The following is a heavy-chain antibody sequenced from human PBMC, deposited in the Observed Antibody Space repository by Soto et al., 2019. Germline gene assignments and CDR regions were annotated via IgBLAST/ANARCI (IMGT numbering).Heavy chain of an antibody. J-gene: IGHJ4*02. V-gene: IGHV1-18*01. Sequence: GASVKGSCKASGYTFTSYGISWVRQAPGQGREWMGWISAYNGNTNYAQKLQGRVTMTTDTSTSTAYMELRSLRSDDTAVYYCARDFGYDFWSGYYVTGRGDYWGQGTLVTVSS. CDR3: ARDFGYDFWSGYYVTGRGDY. D-gene: IGHD3-3*01. CDR2: ISAYNGNT. CDR1: GYTFTSYG.